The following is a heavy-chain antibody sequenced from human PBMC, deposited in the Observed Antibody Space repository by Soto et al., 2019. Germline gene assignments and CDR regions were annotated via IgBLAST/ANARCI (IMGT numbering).Heavy chain of an antibody. Sequence: GGSLRLSCAASGFTLSSYSMNWVRQAPGKGLEWVSYISSSSSTIYYADSVKGRFTISRDNAKNSLYLQMNSLRAEDTAVYYCARLTDPHKWLSLDYWGQGTLVTVSS. D-gene: IGHD3-22*01. V-gene: IGHV3-48*01. J-gene: IGHJ4*02. CDR2: ISSSSSTI. CDR3: ARLTDPHKWLSLDY. CDR1: GFTLSSYS.